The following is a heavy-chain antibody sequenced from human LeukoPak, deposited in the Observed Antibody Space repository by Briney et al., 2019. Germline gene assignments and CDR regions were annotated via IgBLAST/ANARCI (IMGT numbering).Heavy chain of an antibody. CDR1: GFTFDDYG. V-gene: IGHV3-20*01. CDR3: ARVREYSSSRWFDP. CDR2: INWNGGSK. Sequence: GGPLRLSCAASGFTFDDYGMSWVRQAPGKGLEWVSGINWNGGSKEYADSVQGRFTISRDNAKNSLYLQMNSLRAEDTALYHCARVREYSSSRWFDPWGQGTLVTVSS. D-gene: IGHD6-6*01. J-gene: IGHJ5*02.